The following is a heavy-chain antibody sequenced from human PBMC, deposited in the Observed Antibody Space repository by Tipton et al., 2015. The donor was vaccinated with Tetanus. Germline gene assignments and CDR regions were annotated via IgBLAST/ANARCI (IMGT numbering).Heavy chain of an antibody. CDR3: ARDASRYTYGSNYFDY. Sequence: SLRLSCAASGFTFSNYWMSWVRQAPGRGLEWVANIKQDGSDKNYVDSVKGRFTISRDNAKNSLYLQMSSPRAEDTAVCYCARDASRYTYGSNYFDYWGQGTLVTVSS. CDR1: GFTFSNYW. CDR2: IKQDGSDK. D-gene: IGHD5-18*01. V-gene: IGHV3-7*01. J-gene: IGHJ4*02.